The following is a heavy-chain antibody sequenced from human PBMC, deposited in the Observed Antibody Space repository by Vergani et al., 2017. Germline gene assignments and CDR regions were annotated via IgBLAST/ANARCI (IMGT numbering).Heavy chain of an antibody. CDR3: AKHFRGWGIDY. Sequence: QVQLVESGGGVVQRGGSLRLSCATSGFPLSNYDMQWIRQGPGKGLEFVAFIQFDVSNKNYADSVKGRFTLSRDFSKNTLYLQMNSLRTDDTATYYCAKHFRGWGIDYWGQGTQVIVSS. CDR1: GFPLSNYD. J-gene: IGHJ4*02. CDR2: IQFDVSNK. D-gene: IGHD3-16*01. V-gene: IGHV3-30*02.